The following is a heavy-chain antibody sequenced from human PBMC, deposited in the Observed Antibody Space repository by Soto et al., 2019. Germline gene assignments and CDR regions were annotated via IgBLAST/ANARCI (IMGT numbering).Heavy chain of an antibody. J-gene: IGHJ4*02. CDR2: IYYSGDT. V-gene: IGHV4-39*01. D-gene: IGHD4-4*01. CDR3: VRGGKYRLQETYYFDF. CDR1: GAYIARTGYY. Sequence: LETLSLTCSVSGAYIARTGYYWGWIRQSPGKGLEWIGSIYYSGDTYYSPSLESRVTIYVDTSKNQFSLRLSSVTGADTAVYYCVRGGKYRLQETYYFDFWGQGTLVTVSS.